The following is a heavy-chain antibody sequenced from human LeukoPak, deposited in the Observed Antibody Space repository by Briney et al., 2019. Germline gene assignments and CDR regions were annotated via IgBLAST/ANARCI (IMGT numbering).Heavy chain of an antibody. V-gene: IGHV3-66*01. CDR1: GFTFSTYA. CDR3: ARDLGGYSGYAGWLSDY. J-gene: IGHJ4*02. CDR2: IYSGGST. D-gene: IGHD5-12*01. Sequence: GGSLRLSCAASGFTFSTYAMTWVRQAPGKGLEWVSVIYSGGSTYYADSVKGRFTISRDNSKNTLYLQMNSLRAEDTAVYYCARDLGGYSGYAGWLSDYWGQGTLVTVSS.